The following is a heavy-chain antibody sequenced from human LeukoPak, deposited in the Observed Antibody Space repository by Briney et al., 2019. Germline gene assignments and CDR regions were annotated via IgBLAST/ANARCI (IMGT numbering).Heavy chain of an antibody. V-gene: IGHV3-66*04. CDR3: AGRAGAYSHPYDY. CDR2: IYSGGST. Sequence: GGSLRLSCAASGFTVSSKYMSWVRQAPGKGLEWVSVIYSGGSTYYADSVRGRFTISRDNSKNTLYLQMNSLRAEDTAVYYCAGRAGAYSHPYDYWGQGTLVTVSS. CDR1: GFTVSSKY. D-gene: IGHD4/OR15-4a*01. J-gene: IGHJ4*02.